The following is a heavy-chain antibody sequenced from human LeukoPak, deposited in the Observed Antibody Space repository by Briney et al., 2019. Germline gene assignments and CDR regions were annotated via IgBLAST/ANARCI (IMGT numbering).Heavy chain of an antibody. D-gene: IGHD6-13*01. V-gene: IGHV3-30-3*01. CDR1: GFTFSSYA. J-gene: IGHJ5*02. CDR3: ARAYSSPGWFDP. Sequence: GGSLRLSCAASGFTFSSYAMSWVRQAPGKGLEWVAVISYDGSNKYYADSVKGRFTISRDNSKNTLYLQMNSLRAEDTAVYYCARAYSSPGWFDPWGQGTLVTVSS. CDR2: ISYDGSNK.